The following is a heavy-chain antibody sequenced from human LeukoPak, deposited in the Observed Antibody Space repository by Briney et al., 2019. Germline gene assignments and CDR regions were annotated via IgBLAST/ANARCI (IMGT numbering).Heavy chain of an antibody. D-gene: IGHD3-10*01. Sequence: GESLKISCRGSGYSFTSYWIGWVRQMPGKGLEWMGIIYPGDSDTRYSPSFQGQVTISADKSISTAYLQWSSLKASDTAMYYCARHLRSPWYGSGSYFYFDYWGQGTLVTVSS. V-gene: IGHV5-51*01. J-gene: IGHJ4*02. CDR3: ARHLRSPWYGSGSYFYFDY. CDR1: GYSFTSYW. CDR2: IYPGDSDT.